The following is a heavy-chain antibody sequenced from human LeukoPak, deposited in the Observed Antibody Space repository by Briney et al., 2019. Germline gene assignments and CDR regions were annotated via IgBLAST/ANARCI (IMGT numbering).Heavy chain of an antibody. CDR1: GFTFRSYD. V-gene: IGHV3-13*01. D-gene: IGHD1-26*01. CDR2: IGTAGDT. J-gene: IGHJ4*02. Sequence: HAGGSLRLSCAASGFTFRSYDIHWVRHATGKGLEWVSAIGTAGDTFYPGSVKGRFTISRENAKNSLSLQMNSLRAEDTAVYYCVRQQTPHGNFDYWGQGTLVTVSS. CDR3: VRQQTPHGNFDY.